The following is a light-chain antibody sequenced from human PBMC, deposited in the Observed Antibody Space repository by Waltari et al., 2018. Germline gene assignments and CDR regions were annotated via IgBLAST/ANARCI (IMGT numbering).Light chain of an antibody. CDR2: DAS. CDR3: QQRSNWPSVT. J-gene: IGKJ4*01. Sequence: VLTQSPATLSLSPGERATLPCRASQSVSRHLAWYQQKPGQAPRLLIYDASNRAPGIPARFSGSGSGTDFTLTISSLEPEDFAVYYCQQRSNWPSVTFGGGTKVEIK. V-gene: IGKV3-11*01. CDR1: QSVSRH.